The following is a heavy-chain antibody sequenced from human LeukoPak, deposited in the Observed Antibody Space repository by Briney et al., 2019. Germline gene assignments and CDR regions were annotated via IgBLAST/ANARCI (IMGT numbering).Heavy chain of an antibody. Sequence: GGSLRLSCAASGFTFFNYAMSWVRQAPGKGLEWVSSFSGTSGSTFYADSVKGRFTISRDNSKNTLYLQMNSLRAEDTAVYYCAKQSRNYYDSSGYYAKTLFDYWGQGTLVTVSS. CDR2: FSGTSGST. CDR1: GFTFFNYA. V-gene: IGHV3-23*01. CDR3: AKQSRNYYDSSGYYAKTLFDY. J-gene: IGHJ4*02. D-gene: IGHD3-22*01.